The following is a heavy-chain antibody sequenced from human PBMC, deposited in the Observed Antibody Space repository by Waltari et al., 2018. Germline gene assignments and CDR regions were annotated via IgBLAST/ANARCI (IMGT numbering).Heavy chain of an antibody. CDR3: ASSGSYCGGDCPMGY. D-gene: IGHD2-21*01. CDR1: GFTFSSYA. V-gene: IGHV3-30-3*01. J-gene: IGHJ4*02. CDR2: ISYDGSNK. Sequence: QVQLVESGGGVVQPGRSLRLSCAASGFTFSSYAMPWFRPAPGKGLEWVAVISYDGSNKYYADAVKGRFTISRDNSKNTLYLQMNSLRAEDTAVYYCASSGSYCGGDCPMGYWGQGTLVTVSS.